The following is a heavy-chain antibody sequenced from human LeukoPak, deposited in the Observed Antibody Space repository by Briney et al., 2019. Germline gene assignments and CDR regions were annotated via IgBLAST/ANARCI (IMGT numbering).Heavy chain of an antibody. V-gene: IGHV1-69*13. J-gene: IGHJ6*02. Sequence: ASVKVSCKASGGTFSSYAISWVRQAPGQGLEWMGGIIPIFGTANYAQKFQGRVTITADESTSTAYMELSSLRSEDTAVYYCAREAVAGPYYYYGMDVWGQGTTVTVSS. CDR3: AREAVAGPYYYYGMDV. D-gene: IGHD6-19*01. CDR1: GGTFSSYA. CDR2: IIPIFGTA.